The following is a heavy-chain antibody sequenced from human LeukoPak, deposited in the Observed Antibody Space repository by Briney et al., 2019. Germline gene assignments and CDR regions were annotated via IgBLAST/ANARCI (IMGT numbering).Heavy chain of an antibody. CDR1: GFTFSSYG. CDR2: IWYDGSNK. J-gene: IGHJ4*02. CDR3: ARDRDLVVPAATFDY. V-gene: IGHV3-33*01. D-gene: IGHD2-2*01. Sequence: AGGSLRLSCAASGFTFSSYGMHWVRQAPGKGLEWVAVIWYDGSNKYYADSVKGRFTISRDNSKNTLYLQMNSLRAEDAAVYYCARDRDLVVPAATFDYWGQGTLVTVSS.